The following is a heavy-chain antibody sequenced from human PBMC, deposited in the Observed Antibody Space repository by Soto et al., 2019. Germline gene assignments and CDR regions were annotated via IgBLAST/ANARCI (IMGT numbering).Heavy chain of an antibody. CDR3: ASLAVTTSLGYYYYGMDV. Sequence: SVKVSCKASGGTFSSYAISWVRQAPGQGLEWMGGIIPIFGTANYAQKFQGRVTITADESTSTAYMELSSLRSEDTAVYYCASLAVTTSLGYYYYGMDVWGQGTTVTVSS. V-gene: IGHV1-69*13. CDR1: GGTFSSYA. D-gene: IGHD4-4*01. J-gene: IGHJ6*02. CDR2: IIPIFGTA.